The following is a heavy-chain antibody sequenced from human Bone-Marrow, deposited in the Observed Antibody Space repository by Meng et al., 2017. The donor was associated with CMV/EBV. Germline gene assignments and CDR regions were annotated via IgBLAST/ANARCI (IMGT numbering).Heavy chain of an antibody. CDR2: IIPILGIA. CDR3: ARGIGWNYFDY. CDR1: GGTFSSYT. Sequence: SVKVSCKASGGTFSSYTISWVRQAPGQGLEWMGRIIPILGIANYAQKFQGRVTITADKSTSTAYMELSSLRSEDTAVYYCARGIGWNYFDYWGQGTLVTVSS. D-gene: IGHD6-19*01. J-gene: IGHJ4*02. V-gene: IGHV1-69*02.